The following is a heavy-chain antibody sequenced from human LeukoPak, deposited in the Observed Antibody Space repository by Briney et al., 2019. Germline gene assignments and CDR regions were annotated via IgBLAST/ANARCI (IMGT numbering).Heavy chain of an antibody. CDR1: GGAISSYY. J-gene: IGHJ4*02. CDR3: ARDNEAAARAYDY. CDR2: IYSSGST. Sequence: SETLSLACTVSGGAISSYYWSWIRQPAGKGLEWIGRIYSSGSTNYNTSLKSRVTMSVDTSKNQFSLKLSSVTAADTAVYYCARDNEAAARAYDYWGQGTLVTVSS. V-gene: IGHV4-4*07. D-gene: IGHD6-13*01.